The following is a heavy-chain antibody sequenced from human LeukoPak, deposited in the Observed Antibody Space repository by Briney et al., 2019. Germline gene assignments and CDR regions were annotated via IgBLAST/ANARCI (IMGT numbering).Heavy chain of an antibody. CDR1: RFTFNTYG. J-gene: IGHJ4*02. V-gene: IGHV3-21*03. D-gene: IGHD6-19*01. Sequence: GGSLTLSCAASRFTFNTYGMNWDRQAQGKGLEWVSSISSSSYIYYADTVKGRFTISRDNAKNSLYLQMNSLRAEDTAVYYCARGSGWYSYYFDYWGQGTLVTVSS. CDR2: ISSSSYI. CDR3: ARGSGWYSYYFDY.